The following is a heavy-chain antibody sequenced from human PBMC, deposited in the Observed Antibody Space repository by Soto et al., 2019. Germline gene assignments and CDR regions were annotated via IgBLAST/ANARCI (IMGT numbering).Heavy chain of an antibody. CDR2: IYPDHSDI. J-gene: IGHJ5*02. V-gene: IGHV5-51*01. CDR1: GYRYTNDG. D-gene: IGHD1-26*01. CDR3: ARQDGRGSYFWFDP. Sequence: GASLKISGKGSGYRYTNDGSAWVRQMPVKGLQWLGVIYPDHSDIKYRPSFQGQITFSVATSISTAYLQWSSLKASDTSFYYCARQDGRGSYFWFDPWGQGTLVTVSS.